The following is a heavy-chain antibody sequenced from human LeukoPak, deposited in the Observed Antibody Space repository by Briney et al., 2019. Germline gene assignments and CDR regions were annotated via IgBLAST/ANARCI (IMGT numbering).Heavy chain of an antibody. J-gene: IGHJ4*02. Sequence: SVKVSCKASGGTFSSYAVSWVRQAPGQGLEWMGRIIPILGIANYAQKFQGRVTITADKSTSTAYMELSSLRSEDTAVYYCARQARIAVAVFDYWGQGTLVTVSS. D-gene: IGHD6-19*01. CDR3: ARQARIAVAVFDY. CDR2: IIPILGIA. CDR1: GGTFSSYA. V-gene: IGHV1-69*04.